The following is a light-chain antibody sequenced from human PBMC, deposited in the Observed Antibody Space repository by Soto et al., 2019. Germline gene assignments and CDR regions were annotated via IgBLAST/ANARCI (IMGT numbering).Light chain of an antibody. Sequence: QSALTQPASVSGSPGQSITISCTGTSSDVGAYNYVSWYQQHPGKAPKLMIFEVTNRPSGISTRFSGSKSGYTASLTISGLQPEDEADYYCSSYTSDSTFQVFGGGTKLTVL. V-gene: IGLV2-14*01. CDR2: EVT. J-gene: IGLJ2*01. CDR3: SSYTSDSTFQV. CDR1: SSDVGAYNY.